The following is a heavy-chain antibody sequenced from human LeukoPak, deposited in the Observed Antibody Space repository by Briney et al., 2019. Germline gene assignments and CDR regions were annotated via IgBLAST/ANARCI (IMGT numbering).Heavy chain of an antibody. V-gene: IGHV4-59*12. CDR2: IYYSGST. CDR3: ARLSTTVTIRHTPYYMDV. CDR1: GGSISSYY. Sequence: SSETLSLTCTVSGGSISSYYWSWIRQPPGKGLEWIGYIYYSGSTNYNPSLKSRVTISVDTSKNQFSLKLSSVTAADTAVYYCARLSTTVTIRHTPYYMDVWGNGTTVTISS. J-gene: IGHJ6*03. D-gene: IGHD4-17*01.